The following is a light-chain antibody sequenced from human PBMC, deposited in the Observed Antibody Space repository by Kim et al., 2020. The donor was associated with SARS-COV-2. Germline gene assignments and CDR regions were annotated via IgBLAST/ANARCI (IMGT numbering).Light chain of an antibody. CDR1: TSNIGANV. CDR3: ATWDDSLNGAV. Sequence: ELTQPPSASGTPGQRVTISCSGSTSNIGANVVNWYQHLPGTAPKLLIHNSDQRPSGVPDRFSGSKSGTSASLAISGLQSDDEADYYCATWDDSLNGAVFGGGTQLTV. CDR2: NSD. J-gene: IGLJ7*01. V-gene: IGLV1-44*01.